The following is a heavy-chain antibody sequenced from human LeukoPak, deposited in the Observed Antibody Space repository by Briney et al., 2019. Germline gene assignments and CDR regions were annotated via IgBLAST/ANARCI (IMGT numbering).Heavy chain of an antibody. J-gene: IGHJ4*02. CDR1: GFTFSNYA. D-gene: IGHD6-13*01. V-gene: IGHV3-23*01. CDR3: AKGTNSWPTYFDY. Sequence: QPGGSLRLSCAASGFTFSNYAMNWVRQAPGKGLEWVSAISGSGGTTYYADSVKGRFTISRDNSKNTLYLQMKSLRAEDAAVYYCAKGTNSWPTYFDYWGQGILVTVSS. CDR2: ISGSGGTT.